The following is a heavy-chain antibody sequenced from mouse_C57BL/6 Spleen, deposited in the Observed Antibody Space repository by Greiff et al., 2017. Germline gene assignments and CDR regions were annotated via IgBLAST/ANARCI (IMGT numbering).Heavy chain of an antibody. CDR1: GFTFSSYA. D-gene: IGHD2-2*01. V-gene: IGHV5-4*01. CDR2: ISDGGSYT. J-gene: IGHJ1*03. Sequence: DVHLVESGGGLVKPGGSLKLSCAASGFTFSSYAMSWVRQTPEKRLEWVATISDGGSYTYYPDNVKGRFTISRDNAKNNLYLQMSHLKSEDTAMYYCARDGYDGDWYFDVWGTGTTVTVSS. CDR3: ARDGYDGDWYFDV.